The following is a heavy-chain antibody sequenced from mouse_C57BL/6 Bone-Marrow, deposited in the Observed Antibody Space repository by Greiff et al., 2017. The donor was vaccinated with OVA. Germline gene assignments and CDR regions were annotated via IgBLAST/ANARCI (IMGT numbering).Heavy chain of an antibody. CDR2: IDPENGDT. CDR1: GFNIKDDY. CDR3: TTNYSNHGGFAY. J-gene: IGHJ3*01. D-gene: IGHD2-5*01. Sequence: EVQLQQSGAELVRPGASVKLSCTASGFNIKDDYMPWVKQRPEQDLEWIGWIDPENGDTEYASKFQGKATITADTSSNTAYLQLSSLTSEDTAVYYCTTNYSNHGGFAYWGQGTLVTVSA. V-gene: IGHV14-4*01.